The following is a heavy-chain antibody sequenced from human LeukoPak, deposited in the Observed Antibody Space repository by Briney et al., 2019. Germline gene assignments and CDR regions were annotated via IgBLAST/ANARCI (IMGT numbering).Heavy chain of an antibody. CDR1: GFTFSSYS. V-gene: IGHV3-21*04. CDR2: ISSSSSYI. D-gene: IGHD6-13*01. J-gene: IGHJ4*02. CDR3: AKEGFIAADN. Sequence: GGSLRLSCAASGFTFSSYSMNWVRQAPGKGLEWVSSISSSSSYIYYADSVKGRFTISRDNSKNTLYLQMNSLRAEDTAVYYCAKEGFIAADNWGQGTLVTVSS.